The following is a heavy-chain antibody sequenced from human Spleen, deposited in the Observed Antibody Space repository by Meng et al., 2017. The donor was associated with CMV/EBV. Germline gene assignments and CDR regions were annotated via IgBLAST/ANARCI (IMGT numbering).Heavy chain of an antibody. CDR1: AFCFINSW. CDR2: ISGDGSST. Sequence: ASAFCFINSWTQWVRQAPGKGLVWVSLISGDGSSTDNADSVGGRLSISRDNYTNTLYLQMNSLRAEDTAAYYCSRDKYSGSSDLDYWGQGTLVTVSS. D-gene: IGHD1-26*01. V-gene: IGHV3-74*01. CDR3: SRDKYSGSSDLDY. J-gene: IGHJ4*02.